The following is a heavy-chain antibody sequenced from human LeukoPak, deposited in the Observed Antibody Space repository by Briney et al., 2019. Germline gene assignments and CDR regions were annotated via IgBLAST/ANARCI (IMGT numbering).Heavy chain of an antibody. CDR2: ISWNSGTI. CDR1: GFTFDDYA. Sequence: PGRSLRLSCAASGFTFDDYAMHWVRQVPGKGLEWVSGISWNSGTIGYAASVKGRFTISKDNAKNSLYLRMNSPRAEDTALYYCARGLLEWELLVFDIWGQGTMVTVSS. D-gene: IGHD1-26*01. CDR3: ARGLLEWELLVFDI. V-gene: IGHV3-9*01. J-gene: IGHJ3*02.